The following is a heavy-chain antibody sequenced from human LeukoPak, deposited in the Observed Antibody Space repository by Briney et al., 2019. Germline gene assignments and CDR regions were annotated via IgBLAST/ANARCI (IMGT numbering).Heavy chain of an antibody. CDR1: GGSFSDYS. Sequence: SETLSLTCAVYGGSFSDYSWSWIRQPPGKGLEWIGEINHSGGTNYNPSLKSRVTISVDTSKNQFSLKLSSVTAADTAVYYCARYDPRIAVAGFDYWGQGTLVTVSS. V-gene: IGHV4-34*01. D-gene: IGHD6-19*01. CDR2: INHSGGT. CDR3: ARYDPRIAVAGFDY. J-gene: IGHJ4*02.